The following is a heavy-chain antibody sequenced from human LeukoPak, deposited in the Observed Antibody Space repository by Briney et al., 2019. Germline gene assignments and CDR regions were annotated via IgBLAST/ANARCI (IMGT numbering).Heavy chain of an antibody. CDR2: ISASHGNT. CDR1: GYTFPSYG. D-gene: IGHD2-2*01. Sequence: ASVKVSCKTSGYTFPSYGLSWVRQAPGQGLEWMGWISASHGNTDYSHKLQGRVTMTIDSFTSTAHLELRSLRSDDTAVYYCAGTLGYCSSSFCYLKYWGQGTLVTVSS. V-gene: IGHV1-18*01. J-gene: IGHJ4*02. CDR3: AGTLGYCSSSFCYLKY.